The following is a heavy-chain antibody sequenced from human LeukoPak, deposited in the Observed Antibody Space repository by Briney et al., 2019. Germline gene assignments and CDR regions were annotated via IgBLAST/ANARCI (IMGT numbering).Heavy chain of an antibody. CDR2: ISGDGGST. CDR1: GFTFDDYA. D-gene: IGHD2-2*02. Sequence: AGWSLRLSCAASGFTFDDYAMHWVRQAPGKGLEWVSLISGDGGSTYYADSVKGRFTISRDNSKNSLYLQMNSLRTEDTALYYCAKALDCSSTSCYIPYYYYGMDVWGQGTTVTVSS. V-gene: IGHV3-43*02. CDR3: AKALDCSSTSCYIPYYYYGMDV. J-gene: IGHJ6*02.